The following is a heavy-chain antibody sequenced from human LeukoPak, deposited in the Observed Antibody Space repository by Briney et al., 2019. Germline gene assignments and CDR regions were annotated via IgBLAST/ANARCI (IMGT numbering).Heavy chain of an antibody. J-gene: IGHJ5*02. V-gene: IGHV4-4*07. D-gene: IGHD1-7*01. CDR3: ARHSQRYNWNYDWFDP. Sequence: SETLSLTCTVSGGSISSYYWSWIRQPAGKGLEWIGRIYTSGSTNYNPSLKSRVTMSVDTSKNQFSLKLSSVTAADTAVYYCARHSQRYNWNYDWFDPWGQGTLVTVSS. CDR2: IYTSGST. CDR1: GGSISSYY.